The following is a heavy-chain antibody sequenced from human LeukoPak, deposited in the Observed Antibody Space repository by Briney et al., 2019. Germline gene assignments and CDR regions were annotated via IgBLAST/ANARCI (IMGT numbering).Heavy chain of an antibody. V-gene: IGHV4-39*01. Sequence: PSETLSLTCTVSGGSISSSSYYWGWIRQPPGKGLEWVGSIYYSGSTYYNPSLKSRVTISVDTSKNQFSLKLSSVTAADTAVYYCTRHSEDVVADYTAMFFYYWGQGTLVTVSS. J-gene: IGHJ4*02. CDR2: IYYSGST. D-gene: IGHD5-18*01. CDR1: GGSISSSSYY. CDR3: TRHSEDVVADYTAMFFYY.